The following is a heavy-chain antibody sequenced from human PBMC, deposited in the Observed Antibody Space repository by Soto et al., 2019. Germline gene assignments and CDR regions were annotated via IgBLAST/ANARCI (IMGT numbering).Heavy chain of an antibody. CDR1: GDSISSSNW. J-gene: IGHJ4*02. Sequence: QVQLQESGPGLVKPSGTLSLTCAVSGDSISSSNWWSWVRQPPGKGLEWIGEIYHSGSTNYNPSLKSGVTISVAKSKNQFSPTLNSVTAADTAVYYCARPSGSYFRAYWGQGTRVTVSS. CDR2: IYHSGST. D-gene: IGHD1-26*01. V-gene: IGHV4-4*02. CDR3: ARPSGSYFRAY.